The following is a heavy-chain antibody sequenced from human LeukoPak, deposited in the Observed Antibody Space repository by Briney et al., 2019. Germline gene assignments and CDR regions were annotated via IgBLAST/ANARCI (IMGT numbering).Heavy chain of an antibody. V-gene: IGHV4-39*01. CDR3: ARRFLEGGWYGEPNDAFDI. CDR1: GGSISSSSYY. J-gene: IGHJ3*02. D-gene: IGHD6-19*01. CDR2: IYYSGST. Sequence: KPSETLSLTCTVSGGSISSSSYYWGWIRQPPGKGLEWIGSIYYSGSTYYNPSLKSRVTISVDTSKNQFSLKLSSVTAADTAVYYCARRFLEGGWYGEPNDAFDIWGQGTMVTVSS.